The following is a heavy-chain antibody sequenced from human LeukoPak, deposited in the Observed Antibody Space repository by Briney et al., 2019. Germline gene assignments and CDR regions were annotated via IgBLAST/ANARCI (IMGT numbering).Heavy chain of an antibody. V-gene: IGHV3-64*01. D-gene: IGHD3-10*01. J-gene: IGHJ4*02. Sequence: TGGSLRLSCAASGFTFSRYAMHWVRQAPGKGLEYVSAISSNGGSTYYANSVKGRFTISRDNSKNTLYLQMVSLRAEDMAVYYCARGPHLWFGELLPYDYWGQGTLVTVSS. CDR3: ARGPHLWFGELLPYDY. CDR2: ISSNGGST. CDR1: GFTFSRYA.